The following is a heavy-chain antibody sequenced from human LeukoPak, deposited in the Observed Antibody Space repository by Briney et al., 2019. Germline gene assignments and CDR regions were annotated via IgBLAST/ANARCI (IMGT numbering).Heavy chain of an antibody. CDR1: GGSISSYY. V-gene: IGHV4-59*01. D-gene: IGHD1-26*01. CDR2: IYYSGST. Sequence: SETLSLTCTVSGGSISSYYWSWIRQPPGKGLEWIGYIYYSGSTNYNPSLKSRVTISVDTSKNQFSLKLSSVTAADTAVYYCARPSGSYYPFDYWGQGTLVTVSS. J-gene: IGHJ4*02. CDR3: ARPSGSYYPFDY.